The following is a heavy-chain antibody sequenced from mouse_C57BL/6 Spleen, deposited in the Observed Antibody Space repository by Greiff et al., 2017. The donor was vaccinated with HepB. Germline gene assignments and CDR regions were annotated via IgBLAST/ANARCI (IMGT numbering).Heavy chain of an antibody. Sequence: EVQVVESGGGLVKPGGSLKLSCAASGFTFSSYAMSWVRQTPEKRLEWVATISDGGSYTYYPDNVKGRFTISRDNAKNNLYLQMSHLKSEDTAMYYCARNYYGNYFDYWGQGTTLTVSS. CDR2: ISDGGSYT. D-gene: IGHD2-1*01. V-gene: IGHV5-4*01. CDR3: ARNYYGNYFDY. CDR1: GFTFSSYA. J-gene: IGHJ2*01.